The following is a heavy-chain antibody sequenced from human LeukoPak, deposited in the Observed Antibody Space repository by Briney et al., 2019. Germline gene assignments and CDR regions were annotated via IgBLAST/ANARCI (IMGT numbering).Heavy chain of an antibody. CDR2: ISGSGDGT. V-gene: IGHV3-23*01. CDR1: GFTFSSYA. CDR3: VQVLGHCSGGSCLFRFDC. D-gene: IGHD2-15*01. J-gene: IGHJ4*02. Sequence: GGSLRLSCEASGFTFSSYAMSWVRQAPGKGLEWVSGISGSGDGTYYADSVKGRFTISRDNSKNTGYLQMNSLRADDTAVYYCVQVLGHCSGGSCLFRFDCWGQGTLVAVSS.